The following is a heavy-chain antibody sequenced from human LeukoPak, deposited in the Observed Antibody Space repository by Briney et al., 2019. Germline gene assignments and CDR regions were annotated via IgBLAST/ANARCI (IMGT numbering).Heavy chain of an antibody. CDR1: GFTVSSNY. CDR3: ASTHLGYCSSSSCQNDY. V-gene: IGHV3-53*01. D-gene: IGHD2-2*01. CDR2: IYSGGST. J-gene: IGHJ4*02. Sequence: GGTLRLSCAASGFTVSSNYMSWVRQAPGKGLEWVSVIYSGGSTYYADSVKGRFTISRDNSKNTLYLQMNSLRAEDTAVYYCASTHLGYCSSSSCQNDYWGQGTLVTVSS.